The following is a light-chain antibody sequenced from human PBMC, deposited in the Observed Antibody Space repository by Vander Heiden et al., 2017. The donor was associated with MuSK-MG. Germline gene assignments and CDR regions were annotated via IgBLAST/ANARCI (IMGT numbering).Light chain of an antibody. J-gene: IGLJ3*02. CDR3: QSADSRGTHWV. CDR2: KDT. CDR1: SLAKHY. Sequence: SDELTQPPSVSVSQGPTARITCPGDSLAKHYAFWYQRKPGQAPVLVIYKDTARPSGIPERYSGSSSGTTITLTSTGVQAEDEAEYYCQSADSRGTHWVCGGGTQLTVL. V-gene: IGLV3-25*03.